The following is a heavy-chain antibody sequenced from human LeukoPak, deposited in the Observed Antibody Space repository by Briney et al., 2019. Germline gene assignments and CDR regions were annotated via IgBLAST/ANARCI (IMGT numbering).Heavy chain of an antibody. J-gene: IGHJ4*02. Sequence: PGGSLRLSCAASGFTFSSYGMSWVRQAPGKGLEWVSAISGSGGSTYYADSVKGRFTISRDNSKNTLYLQMNSLRAEDTAVYYCATYYYDSSGSDYWGQGTLVTVSS. CDR2: ISGSGGST. V-gene: IGHV3-23*01. CDR3: ATYYYDSSGSDY. D-gene: IGHD3-22*01. CDR1: GFTFSSYG.